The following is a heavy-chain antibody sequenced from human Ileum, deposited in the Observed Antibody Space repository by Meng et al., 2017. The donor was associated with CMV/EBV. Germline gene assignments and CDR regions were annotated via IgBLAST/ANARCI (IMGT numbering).Heavy chain of an antibody. CDR2: IHPTGTT. CDR3: ARAAARGVPVDL. V-gene: IGHV4-4*07. Sequence: QLPLRHARPTLLRPSRTLSPTSTITGGSLTSIFWTWFRHPAGKGLEWIGRIHPTGTTDDNPSLRSRVSMSLDKSKNQFSLKLTSVTAADTAVYYCARAAARGVPVDLWGQGTLVTVSS. CDR1: GGSLTSIF. D-gene: IGHD3-10*01. J-gene: IGHJ5*02.